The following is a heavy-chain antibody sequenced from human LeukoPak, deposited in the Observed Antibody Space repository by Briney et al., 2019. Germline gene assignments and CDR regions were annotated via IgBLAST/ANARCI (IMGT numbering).Heavy chain of an antibody. Sequence: GGSLRLSCAASGFTFSSYGMHWVRQAPGKGLEWVALIWYDGSNKYYADSVKGRFTISRDNSNYTLYLQMNSLRVEDTAFYYCARTYYYDSGSYYNFDYWGQGTLVTVSS. J-gene: IGHJ4*02. D-gene: IGHD3-10*01. CDR3: ARTYYYDSGSYYNFDY. CDR2: IWYDGSNK. V-gene: IGHV3-33*01. CDR1: GFTFSSYG.